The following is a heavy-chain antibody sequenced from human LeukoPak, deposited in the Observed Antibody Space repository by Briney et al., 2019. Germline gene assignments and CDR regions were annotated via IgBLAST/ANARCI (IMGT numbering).Heavy chain of an antibody. CDR2: ISWNSGSI. V-gene: IGHV3-9*01. CDR3: AKGVGSSGWYYFDY. D-gene: IGHD6-19*01. J-gene: IGHJ4*02. Sequence: GGSLRLSCAASGFSFDDYAMHLVRQAPGKGLEWVSGISWNSGSIGYAASVKGRFTISRDNAKNSLFLQMNSLRAEDTALYYCAKGVGSSGWYYFDYWGQGTLVTVSS. CDR1: GFSFDDYA.